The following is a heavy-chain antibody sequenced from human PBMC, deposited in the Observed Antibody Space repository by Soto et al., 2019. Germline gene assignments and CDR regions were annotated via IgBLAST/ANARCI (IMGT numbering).Heavy chain of an antibody. D-gene: IGHD4-17*01. CDR2: INPYNGNT. CDR1: GYTFTSYG. V-gene: IGHV1-18*01. Sequence: QVQLVQSGAEVKKPGASVKVSCKASGYTFTSYGISWVRQAPGQGLEWMGWINPYNGNTKYAQKLQGRVTMTTDTSTSTDSLELTRLRSYATAVHYCASDPAVGLRDYWGQGTLVTVSS. CDR3: ASDPAVGLRDY. J-gene: IGHJ4*02.